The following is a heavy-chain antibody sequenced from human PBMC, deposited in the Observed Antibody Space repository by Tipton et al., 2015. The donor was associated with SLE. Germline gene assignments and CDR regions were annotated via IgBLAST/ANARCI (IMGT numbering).Heavy chain of an antibody. CDR2: IYYSGST. J-gene: IGHJ1*01. Sequence: TLSLTCTVSGGSISSGSYYWGWIRQPPGKGLEWIGSIYYSGSTYYNPSLKSRVTISVDTSKNQFSLKLSSVTAADTAVYYCARDIAAAGTEYFQHWGQGTLVTVSS. V-gene: IGHV4-39*07. CDR3: ARDIAAAGTEYFQH. CDR1: GGSISSGSYY. D-gene: IGHD6-13*01.